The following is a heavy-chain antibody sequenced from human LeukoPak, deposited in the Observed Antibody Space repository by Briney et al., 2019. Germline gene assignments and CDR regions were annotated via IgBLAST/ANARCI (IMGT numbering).Heavy chain of an antibody. V-gene: IGHV1-8*01. Sequence: ASVKVSCKASGYTFTSYDINWVRQATGQGLEWMGWMNPNSGNTGYAQKFQGRVTMTRNTSISTAYMELSSLRSEDTAVYYCARGNGLTYYYGSGSYYTNWGQGTLVTASS. J-gene: IGHJ4*02. D-gene: IGHD3-10*01. CDR2: MNPNSGNT. CDR3: ARGNGLTYYYGSGSYYTN. CDR1: GYTFTSYD.